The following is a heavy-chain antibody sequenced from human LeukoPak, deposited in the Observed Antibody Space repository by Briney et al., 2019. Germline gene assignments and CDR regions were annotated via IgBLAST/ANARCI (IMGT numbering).Heavy chain of an antibody. CDR3: ARGSTRGFWSGYYGQTYYYYMDV. V-gene: IGHV4-34*01. J-gene: IGHJ6*03. CDR2: INHSRST. D-gene: IGHD3-3*01. CDR1: GGSFSGYY. Sequence: PSETLSLTCAVYGGSFSGYYWSWIRQPPGKGLEWIGEINHSRSTNYNPSLKSRVTISVDPSKTQFSLKLSSVTAADTAVYYCARGSTRGFWSGYYGQTYYYYMDVWGKGTTVTVSS.